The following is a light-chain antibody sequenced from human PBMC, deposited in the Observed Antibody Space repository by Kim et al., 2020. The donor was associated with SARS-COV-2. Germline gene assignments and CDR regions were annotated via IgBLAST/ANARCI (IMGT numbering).Light chain of an antibody. CDR1: QDITNY. CDR3: QQYHTLIS. CDR2: DAS. Sequence: SASVGDSVAITCQASQDITNYLNWYQQQPGKAPKLLIYDASILEAGVPSRFSGRGSGTDFSFTITNLQPEDVATYYCQQYHTLISFGQGTRLEIK. J-gene: IGKJ5*01. V-gene: IGKV1-33*01.